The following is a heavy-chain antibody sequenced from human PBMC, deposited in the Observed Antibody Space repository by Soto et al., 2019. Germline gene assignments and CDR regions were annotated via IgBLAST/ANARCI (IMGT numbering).Heavy chain of an antibody. CDR2: IYDSGST. V-gene: IGHV4-30-2*01. CDR1: GDSISRGGYS. J-gene: IGHJ6*02. D-gene: IGHD6-6*01. Sequence: SETLSLTCAVSGDSISRGGYSWTWIRQPPGKALEWIGNIYDSGSTSYNPSLKSRVTISVDTSKNQFSLRLTSVTAADTAVYFCARGSSSYYDYGMDVWGQGTTVTVS. CDR3: ARGSSSYYDYGMDV.